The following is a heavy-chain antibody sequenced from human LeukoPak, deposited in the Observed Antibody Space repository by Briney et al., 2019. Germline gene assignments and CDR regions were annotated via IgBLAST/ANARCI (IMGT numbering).Heavy chain of an antibody. J-gene: IGHJ4*02. Sequence: GGSLRLSCAASGFTFSSYGMHWVRQAPGKGLEWVAVISYDGSNKYYADSVKGRFTISRDNSKHTLYLQMNSLRAEDTAVYYCAKEWIQLWFDYWGQGTLVTVSS. D-gene: IGHD5-18*01. CDR2: ISYDGSNK. CDR3: AKEWIQLWFDY. CDR1: GFTFSSYG. V-gene: IGHV3-30*18.